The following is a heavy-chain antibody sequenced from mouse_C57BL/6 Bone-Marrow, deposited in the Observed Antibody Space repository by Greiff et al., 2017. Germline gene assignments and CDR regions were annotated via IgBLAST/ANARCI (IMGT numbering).Heavy chain of an antibody. J-gene: IGHJ4*01. V-gene: IGHV7-1*01. CDR3: ARDASYYYAMDY. CDR2: SRNKANDYTT. CDR1: GFTFSDFY. Sequence: EVMLVESGGGLVQSGRSLRLSCATSGFTFSDFYMEWVRQAPGKGLEWIAASRNKANDYTTEYSASVKGRFIVSRDTSQSILYLQMNALSAEDTAIYYCARDASYYYAMDYWGQGTSVTVSS.